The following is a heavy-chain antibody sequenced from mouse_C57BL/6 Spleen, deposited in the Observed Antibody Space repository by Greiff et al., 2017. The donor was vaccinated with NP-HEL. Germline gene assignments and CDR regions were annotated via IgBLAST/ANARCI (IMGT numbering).Heavy chain of an antibody. CDR3: AREGNYTVVTHYFDY. CDR2: IYPRSGNT. CDR1: GYTFTSYG. J-gene: IGHJ2*01. Sequence: QVQLQQSGAELARPGASVKLSCKASGYTFTSYGISWVKQRPGQGLEWIGEIYPRSGNTYYNEKFKGKATLTADKSSSTAYMELRSLTSEDSAVYFCAREGNYTVVTHYFDYGGQGTTRTVSS. D-gene: IGHD1-1*01. V-gene: IGHV1-81*01.